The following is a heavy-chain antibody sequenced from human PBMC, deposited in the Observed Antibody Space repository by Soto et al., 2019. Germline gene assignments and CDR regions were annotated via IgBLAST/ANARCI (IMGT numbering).Heavy chain of an antibody. J-gene: IGHJ6*03. CDR3: ARRNPGDYYYYYYYMDV. CDR2: IKQDGSEK. V-gene: IGHV3-7*01. CDR1: GFTFSSYW. Sequence: GGSLRLSCAASGFTFSSYWMSWVRQAPGKGLEWVANIKQDGSEKYYVDSVKGRFTISRDNAKNSLYLQMNSLRAEDTAVYYCARRNPGDYYYYYYYMDVWGKGTTVTVSS. D-gene: IGHD4-17*01.